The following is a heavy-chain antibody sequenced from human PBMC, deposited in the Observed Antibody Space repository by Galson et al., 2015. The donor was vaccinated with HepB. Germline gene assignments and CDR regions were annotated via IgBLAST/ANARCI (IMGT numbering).Heavy chain of an antibody. V-gene: IGHV3-7*01. CDR1: GFTFSSYW. CDR3: ARDYQLLWLGWFDP. CDR2: IKQDGSEK. D-gene: IGHD2-2*01. Sequence: SLRLSCAASGFTFSSYWMSWVRQAPGKGLEWVANIKQDGSEKYYVDSVKGRFTISRDNAKNSLYLQMNSLRAEDTAVYYCARDYQLLWLGWFDPWGQGTLVTVSS. J-gene: IGHJ5*02.